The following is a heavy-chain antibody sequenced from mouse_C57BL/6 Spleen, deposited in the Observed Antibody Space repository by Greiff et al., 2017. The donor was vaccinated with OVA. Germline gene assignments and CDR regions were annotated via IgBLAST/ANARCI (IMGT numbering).Heavy chain of an antibody. CDR3: AREIRGSPYFDY. J-gene: IGHJ2*01. CDR1: GYTFTDYY. CDR2: INPNNGGT. V-gene: IGHV1-26*01. D-gene: IGHD2-4*01. Sequence: EVQLQQSGPELVKPGASVKISCKASGYTFTDYYMNWVKQSHGKSLEWIGDINPNNGGTSYNQKFKGKATLTVDKSSSTAYMELRSLTSEDSAVYYCAREIRGSPYFDYWGQGTTLTVSS.